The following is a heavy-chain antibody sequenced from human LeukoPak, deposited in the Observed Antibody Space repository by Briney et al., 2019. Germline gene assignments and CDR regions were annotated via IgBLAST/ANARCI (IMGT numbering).Heavy chain of an antibody. V-gene: IGHV3-30-3*01. Sequence: GRSLRLSCAASGFTFSRYAMHWVRQAPGQGLEWVAVISYDGSNKYYADSVKGRFTISRDNSKNTLYLQMNSLRAEDTAVYYCARGIAVAGTFGWFDPWGQGTLVTVSS. CDR3: ARGIAVAGTFGWFDP. CDR2: ISYDGSNK. CDR1: GFTFSRYA. D-gene: IGHD6-19*01. J-gene: IGHJ5*02.